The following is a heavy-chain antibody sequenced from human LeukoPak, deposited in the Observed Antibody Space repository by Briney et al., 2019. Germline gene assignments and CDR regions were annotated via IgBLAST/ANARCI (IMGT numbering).Heavy chain of an antibody. J-gene: IGHJ4*02. CDR1: GFTFSSYA. V-gene: IGHV3-30*02. D-gene: IGHD6-13*01. CDR2: IRYDGSNK. CDR3: AKDIGQQLVRGADY. Sequence: PGGSLRLSCAASGFTFSSYAMHWVRQAPGKGLEWVAFIRYDGSNKYYSDSVKGRFTISRDYSKNTLYLQMNSLRAEDTAVYYCAKDIGQQLVRGADYWGQGTLVTVSS.